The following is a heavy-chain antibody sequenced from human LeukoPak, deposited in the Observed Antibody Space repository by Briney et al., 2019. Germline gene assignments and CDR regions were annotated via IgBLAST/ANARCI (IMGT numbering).Heavy chain of an antibody. D-gene: IGHD3-10*01. J-gene: IGHJ6*03. V-gene: IGHV3-15*01. Sequence: GGSLRLSCAASGFTFSNAWMIWVRQAPGKGLECVGRIKSKTDGGTTDYAAPVKGRFTISRDDSKDTLYLQMNSLKTEDTAVYYCTTVDSGSYLNYFYYYMDVWGKGTTVTVSS. CDR3: TTVDSGSYLNYFYYYMDV. CDR1: GFTFSNAW. CDR2: IKSKTDGGTT.